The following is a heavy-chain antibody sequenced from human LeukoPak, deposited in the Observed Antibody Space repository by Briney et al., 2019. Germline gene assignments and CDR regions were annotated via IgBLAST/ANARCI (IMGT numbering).Heavy chain of an antibody. Sequence: SETLSLTCTVSGGSISSSSYYWGWIRQPPGKGLEWIGSIYYSGSTNYNPSLKSRVTMSVDTSKNQFSLKLSSVTAADTAVYYCARVTGYMTEDYFDYWGQGTLITVSS. J-gene: IGHJ4*02. V-gene: IGHV4-39*07. CDR2: IYYSGST. D-gene: IGHD6-13*01. CDR1: GGSISSSSYY. CDR3: ARVTGYMTEDYFDY.